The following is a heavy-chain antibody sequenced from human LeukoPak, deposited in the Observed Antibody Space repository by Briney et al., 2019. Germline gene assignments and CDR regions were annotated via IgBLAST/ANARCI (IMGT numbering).Heavy chain of an antibody. J-gene: IGHJ4*02. CDR2: INPNSGGT. CDR1: GYTFISYY. CDR3: ARNIRSAGSSSMTTPN. Sequence: GASVKVSCKASGYTFISYYIHWERQAPGQGLEWMGWINPNSGGTNYAQNFQDRVTMTRDTSISTAYMELNRLKSDDTAVYYCARNIRSAGSSSMTTPNWGQGTLVTVSS. D-gene: IGHD6-6*01. V-gene: IGHV1-2*02.